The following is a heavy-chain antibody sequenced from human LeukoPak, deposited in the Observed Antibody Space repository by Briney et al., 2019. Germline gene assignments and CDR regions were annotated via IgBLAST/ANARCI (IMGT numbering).Heavy chain of an antibody. V-gene: IGHV4-4*09. D-gene: IGHD2-15*01. CDR1: GGSISSYY. CDR2: IYTSGST. J-gene: IGHJ3*02. Sequence: SETLSLTCTVSGGSISSYYWSWIRQPPGKGLEWIGYIYTSGSTNYNPSLKSRVTISVDTSKNQFSLNLSSVTAADTSVYYCARGSRDGVRYCSGGSCYSSYRAYGAFDIWGQGTMVTVSS. CDR3: ARGSRDGVRYCSGGSCYSSYRAYGAFDI.